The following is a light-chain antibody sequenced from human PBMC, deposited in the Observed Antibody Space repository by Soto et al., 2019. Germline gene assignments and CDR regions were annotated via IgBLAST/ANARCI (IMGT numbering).Light chain of an antibody. CDR1: SSNIGSNT. V-gene: IGLV1-44*01. Sequence: QSVLTHPPSASGTPGQRVTISCSGSSSNIGSNTVNWYQHLPGTAPKLLIYETNRRPSGVPSRFSGSKSGTSASLAISGLQSEDEADYYCAAWDDTLYGHVVFGGGTKLTVL. J-gene: IGLJ2*01. CDR2: ETN. CDR3: AAWDDTLYGHVV.